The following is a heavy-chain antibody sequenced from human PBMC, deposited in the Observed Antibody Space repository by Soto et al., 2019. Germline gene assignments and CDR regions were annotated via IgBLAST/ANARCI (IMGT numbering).Heavy chain of an antibody. CDR2: ISSNGGST. J-gene: IGHJ3*02. D-gene: IGHD3-10*01. Sequence: GGSLRLSCSASGFTFSSYAMHWVRQAPGKGLEYVSAISSNGGSTYYADSVKGRFTISRDNSKNTLYLQMSSLRAEDTAVYYCVKDLFLGFGAGVRDHTAFDIWGQGTMVTVSS. CDR1: GFTFSSYA. CDR3: VKDLFLGFGAGVRDHTAFDI. V-gene: IGHV3-64D*08.